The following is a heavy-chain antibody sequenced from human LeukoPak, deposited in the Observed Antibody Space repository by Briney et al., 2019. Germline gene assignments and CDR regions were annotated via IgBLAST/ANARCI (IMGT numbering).Heavy chain of an antibody. V-gene: IGHV3-23*01. D-gene: IGHD2-15*01. CDR1: GFTFRSYA. CDR3: AKDWWSSPVSSSDM. J-gene: IGHJ3*02. CDR2: ISGSGGGT. Sequence: GGSLRLSCAASGFTFRSYAMSWVRQAPGKGLEWVSGISGSGGGTYYADSVKGRFTISRDKSKNTLYLQMNSLRADDTAVYYCAKDWWSSPVSSSDMWGQGTMVTVSS.